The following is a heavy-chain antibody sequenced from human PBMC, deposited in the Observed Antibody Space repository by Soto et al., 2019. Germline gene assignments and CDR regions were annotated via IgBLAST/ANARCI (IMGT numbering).Heavy chain of an antibody. V-gene: IGHV3-30-3*01. CDR2: ISYDGSNK. J-gene: IGHJ5*02. CDR1: GFTFSSYA. D-gene: IGHD2-2*01. CDR3: ARDSGGVPAAPTGWFDP. Sequence: SLRLSCAASGFTFSSYAMHWVRQAPGKGLEWVAVISYDGSNKYYADSVKGRFTISRDNSKNTLYLQMNSLRAEDTAVYYCARDSGGVPAAPTGWFDPWGQGTLVTVSS.